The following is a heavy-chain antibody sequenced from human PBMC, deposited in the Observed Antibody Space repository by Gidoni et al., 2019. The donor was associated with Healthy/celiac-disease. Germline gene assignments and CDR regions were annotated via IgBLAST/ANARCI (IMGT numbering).Heavy chain of an antibody. CDR2: ISAYNGNT. D-gene: IGHD1-26*01. J-gene: IGHJ4*02. V-gene: IGHV1-18*01. CDR3: ARGYSGPGVMDY. Sequence: QVQLVQSGAEVKKPGASVKVSCKASGYPFTRYGISWVRPAPGQGLEWMGGISAYNGNTNYAQKRQGRVTMTTDTSTSTAYMELRSLRSDDTAVYYCARGYSGPGVMDYWGQGTLVTVSS. CDR1: GYPFTRYG.